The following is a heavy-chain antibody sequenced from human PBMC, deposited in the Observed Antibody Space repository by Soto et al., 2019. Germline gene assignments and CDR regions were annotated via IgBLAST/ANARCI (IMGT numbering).Heavy chain of an antibody. J-gene: IGHJ6*02. CDR1: GGTFSSYA. CDR3: ARDRTPYSSGWYRLMDV. CDR2: IIPIFGTA. Sequence: ASVKVSCKASGGTFSSYAISWVRQAPGQGLEWMGGIIPIFGTANYAQKFQGRVTITADESTSTAYMELSSLRSEDTAVYYCARDRTPYSSGWYRLMDVWGQGTTVTVSS. V-gene: IGHV1-69*13. D-gene: IGHD6-19*01.